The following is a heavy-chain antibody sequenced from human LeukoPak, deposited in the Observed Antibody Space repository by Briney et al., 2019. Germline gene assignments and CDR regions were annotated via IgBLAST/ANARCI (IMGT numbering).Heavy chain of an antibody. Sequence: SVKVSCKASGGTFSSYAISWVRQAPGQGLEWMGGIIPIFGTANYAQKSQGRVTITADESTSTAYMELSSLRSEDTAVYYCARAYGWRRDYFDYWGQGTLVTVSS. D-gene: IGHD3-10*01. CDR2: IIPIFGTA. V-gene: IGHV1-69*01. J-gene: IGHJ4*02. CDR3: ARAYGWRRDYFDY. CDR1: GGTFSSYA.